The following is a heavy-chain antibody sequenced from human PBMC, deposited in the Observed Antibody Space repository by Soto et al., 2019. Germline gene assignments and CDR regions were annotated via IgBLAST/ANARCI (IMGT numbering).Heavy chain of an antibody. J-gene: IGHJ4*02. CDR2: ISPYNGHT. CDR1: GYTINCCS. CDR3: ARHRNLFDY. V-gene: IGHV1-18*01. Sequence: GASVKVSWKDCGYTINCCSRSWVRQAPGQGLEWMGWISPYNGHTNYAQKLQGRVTMTTDTSTSTAYMELRSLRSDDTAVYYCARHRNLFDYWGQGTLVTVSS.